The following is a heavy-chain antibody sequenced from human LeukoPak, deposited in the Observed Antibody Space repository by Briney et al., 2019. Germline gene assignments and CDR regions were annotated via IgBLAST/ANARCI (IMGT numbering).Heavy chain of an antibody. D-gene: IGHD5-12*01. CDR2: ISYDGSNK. J-gene: IGHJ6*03. Sequence: GRSLTLSCAASALTFSNYAMHWVRQAPGNGLEWVAVISYDGSNKFYADSVKGRFTISRDNSKNTLHLQMNSRRAEDTAVDYCARSLATAYYYMDVWGKGTTVTVSS. CDR1: ALTFSNYA. CDR3: ARSLATAYYYMDV. V-gene: IGHV3-30*04.